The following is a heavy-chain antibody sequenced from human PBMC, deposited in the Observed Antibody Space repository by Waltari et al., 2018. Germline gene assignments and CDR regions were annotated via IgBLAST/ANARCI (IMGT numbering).Heavy chain of an antibody. CDR2: SYYSGSS. CDR3: ARQEEGGSYGIDY. D-gene: IGHD3-16*01. V-gene: IGHV4-39*01. CDR1: GGSISSSSYY. J-gene: IGHJ4*02. Sequence: QLQLQEAGPGLVKPSETLSLTCTVSGGSISSSSYYWGWSRQPPGKGQEWLGISYYSGSSHYNPSLLTRVTISVYTSKNQFSLQLSSVTAADTAVYYCARQEEGGSYGIDYWGQGTLVPVSS.